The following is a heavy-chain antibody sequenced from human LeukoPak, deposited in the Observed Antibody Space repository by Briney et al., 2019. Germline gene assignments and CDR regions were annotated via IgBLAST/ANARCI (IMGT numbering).Heavy chain of an antibody. CDR2: ISGSGGST. J-gene: IGHJ3*02. CDR3: AREESSGYNAFDI. D-gene: IGHD3-22*01. Sequence: GGSLRLSCAASGFTFSSYAMSWVRQAPGKGLEWVSAISGSGGSTYYADSVKGRFTISRDNAKNSLYLQMNSLRAEDTAVYYCAREESSGYNAFDIWGQGTMVTVSS. CDR1: GFTFSSYA. V-gene: IGHV3-23*01.